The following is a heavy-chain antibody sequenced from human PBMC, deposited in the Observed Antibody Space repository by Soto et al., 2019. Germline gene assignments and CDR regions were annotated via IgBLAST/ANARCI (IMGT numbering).Heavy chain of an antibody. V-gene: IGHV3-23*01. J-gene: IGHJ4*02. Sequence: PGGSLRLSCAASGFTFSSYAMSWVRQAPGKGLEWVSTISGSGGSTYYADSVKGRFTISRDNSKNTLYLQMYSLRAEDTAAYYCAQGRLITIFGVVINPPDYWGQGTLVTVSS. CDR1: GFTFSSYA. D-gene: IGHD3-3*01. CDR3: AQGRLITIFGVVINPPDY. CDR2: ISGSGGST.